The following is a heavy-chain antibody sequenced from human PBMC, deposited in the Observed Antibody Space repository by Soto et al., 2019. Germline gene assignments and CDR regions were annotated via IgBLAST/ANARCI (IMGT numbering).Heavy chain of an antibody. D-gene: IGHD2-15*01. V-gene: IGHV1-69*06. CDR2: IIPLHNTS. J-gene: IGHJ6*02. CDR3: AIWSKLNPLYSRGMDV. CDR1: GGAFTNYS. Sequence: QVQLLQSGAEVKKPGSSVKVSCKVSGGAFTNYSLNWVRHAPGQGLEWLGGIIPLHNTSNYSLQLLGRGTVTAAIYPNTVYMHLTGLTSDDTATYYCAIWSKLNPLYSRGMDVGAQGPTVTASS.